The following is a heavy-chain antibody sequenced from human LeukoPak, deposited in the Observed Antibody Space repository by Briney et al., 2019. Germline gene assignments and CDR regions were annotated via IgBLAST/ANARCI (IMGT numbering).Heavy chain of an antibody. V-gene: IGHV4-61*02. CDR1: GGSISSGSYY. J-gene: IGHJ4*02. CDR2: IYTSGST. Sequence: SQTLSLTCTVSGGSISSGSYYWSWIRQPAGKGLEWLGRIYTSGSTNYNPSLKSGVTISVDTSKNQCSLKLSSVTAADTAVYCCARAEGGYFDYWGQGTLVTVSS. D-gene: IGHD3-16*01. CDR3: ARAEGGYFDY.